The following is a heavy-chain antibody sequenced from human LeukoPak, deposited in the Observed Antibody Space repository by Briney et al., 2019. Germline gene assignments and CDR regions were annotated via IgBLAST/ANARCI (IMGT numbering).Heavy chain of an antibody. D-gene: IGHD2-15*01. CDR2: IVVGSGNT. J-gene: IGHJ6*02. CDR1: GFTFTSSA. CDR3: AASGVAQYYSGGSCYSGNYYYYGMDV. Sequence: SVKVSCKASGFTFTSSAMQWVRQARGQRLEWIGWIVVGSGNTNYAQKFQERVTITRDMSTSTAYMELSSLRSEDTAVYYCAASGVAQYYSGGSCYSGNYYYYGMDVWGQGTTVTVSS. V-gene: IGHV1-58*02.